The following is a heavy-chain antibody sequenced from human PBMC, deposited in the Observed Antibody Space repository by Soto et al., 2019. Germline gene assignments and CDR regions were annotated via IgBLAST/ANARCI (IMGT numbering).Heavy chain of an antibody. CDR3: TRDQGVFLCFGARRPPGWFDH. J-gene: IGHJ5*02. V-gene: IGHV1-18*01. Sequence: QVQLVQSGAEVKKPGASVKVSCKAAGYTFTSYGISWVRQAPGQGLEWLGWISAYNGNTNYAQKLQGRVTMTTDTTKSTADMEVRGLRSDETALFYCTRDQGVFLCFGARRPPGWFDHCGQGILVTVSS. CDR1: GYTFTSYG. CDR2: ISAYNGNT. D-gene: IGHD3-10*01.